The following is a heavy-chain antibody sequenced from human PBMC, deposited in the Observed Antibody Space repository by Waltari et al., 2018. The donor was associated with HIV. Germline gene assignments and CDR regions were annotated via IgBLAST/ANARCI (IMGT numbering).Heavy chain of an antibody. D-gene: IGHD1-26*01. J-gene: IGHJ5*02. CDR1: GFTFSSFA. CDR3: ARGGRKWTHPYYWLDP. V-gene: IGHV3-23*01. CDR2: IGGSGGTT. Sequence: EVQLLESGGGLVQPGGSLRLSCAASGFTFSSFAMNWVRQAPGKGLEWVSSIGGSGGTTYYAESVKGRFTISRDTSKITLYLQMNSLRAEDTAVYYCARGGRKWTHPYYWLDPWGQGTLVTVSS.